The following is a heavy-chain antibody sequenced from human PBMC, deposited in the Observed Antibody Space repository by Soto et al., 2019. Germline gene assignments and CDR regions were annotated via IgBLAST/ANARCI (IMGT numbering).Heavy chain of an antibody. CDR1: GGTITRGDHF. V-gene: IGHV4-30-4*01. CDR2: IYYSGST. Sequence: PSETLSHTCSVSGGTITRGDHFWSWVRQSPGEGLEWLGYIYYSGSTYYNPSLKGRVMMTIDTSKHQFSLNLSSVTAADTAVFYFGRGKTSIDVWCQGPIVT. J-gene: IGHJ6*02. CDR3: GRGKTSIDV.